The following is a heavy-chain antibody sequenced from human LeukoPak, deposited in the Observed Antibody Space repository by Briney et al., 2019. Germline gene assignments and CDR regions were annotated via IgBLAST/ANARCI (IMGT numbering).Heavy chain of an antibody. CDR1: GGTFSSYA. CDR3: AVGLRKTYSGSSEYDY. J-gene: IGHJ4*02. CDR2: IIPIFGTA. V-gene: IGHV1-69*05. D-gene: IGHD1-26*01. Sequence: ASVKVSCKASGGTFSSYAISWVRQAPGQGLEWMGGIIPIFGTANYAQKFQGRVTITTDESTSTAYMELSSLRSEDTAVYYCAVGLRKTYSGSSEYDYWGQGTLVTVSS.